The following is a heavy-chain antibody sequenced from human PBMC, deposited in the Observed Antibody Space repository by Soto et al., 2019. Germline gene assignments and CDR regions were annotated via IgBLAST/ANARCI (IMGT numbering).Heavy chain of an antibody. J-gene: IGHJ6*02. D-gene: IGHD2-8*01. V-gene: IGHV5-10-1*01. CDR2: IDPIDSYT. CDR1: GYSFTSYW. Sequence: PXESLTICFTGSGYSFTSYWISWVRQMRGKGLEWMGSIDPIDSYTNYSPSFQGHVTISADKSISTAYLQWSSLKAPDTAMYYCARRPAYYCTNGVCRGNGMDVWGQGTTVTVSS. CDR3: ARRPAYYCTNGVCRGNGMDV.